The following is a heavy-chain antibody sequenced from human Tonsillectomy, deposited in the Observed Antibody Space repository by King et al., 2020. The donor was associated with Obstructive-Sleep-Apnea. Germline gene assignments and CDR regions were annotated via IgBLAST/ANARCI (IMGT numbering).Heavy chain of an antibody. Sequence: EVQLVESGGVVVQPGGSLRLSCAASGFTFDDYTMHWVRHAPGKGLEWVSLISWDGGSTYYADSVKGRFTISRDNSKNSLYLQMNSLRTEDTALYYCATDIAPFLSAGSSPNFAYWGQGTLVTVSS. J-gene: IGHJ4*02. CDR2: ISWDGGST. D-gene: IGHD1-26*01. V-gene: IGHV3-43*01. CDR1: GFTFDDYT. CDR3: ATDIAPFLSAGSSPNFAY.